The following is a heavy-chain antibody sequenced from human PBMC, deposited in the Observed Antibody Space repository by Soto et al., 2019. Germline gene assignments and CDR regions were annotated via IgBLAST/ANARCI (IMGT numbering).Heavy chain of an antibody. CDR1: GFTFSNAW. Sequence: EVQLVESGGGLVKPGGSLRLSCAASGFTFSNAWMSWVRQAPGKGLEWVGRIKSKTDGGTTDYAAPVKGRFTISRDDSKNTLYLQMNSLKTEDTAVYYCTTDLNYADAFDIRGQGTMVTVSS. J-gene: IGHJ3*02. CDR3: TTDLNYADAFDI. CDR2: IKSKTDGGTT. D-gene: IGHD4-4*01. V-gene: IGHV3-15*01.